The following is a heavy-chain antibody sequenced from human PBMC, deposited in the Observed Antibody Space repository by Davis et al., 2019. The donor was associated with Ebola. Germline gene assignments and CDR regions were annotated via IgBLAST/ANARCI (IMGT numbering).Heavy chain of an antibody. CDR2: IYTSGST. Sequence: PSETLSLTCTVSGGSISSYYWSWIRQPAGKGLEWIGRIYTSGSTNYNPSLKSRVTMSVDTSKNQFSLKLSSVTAADTAVYYCARGPHYDSRYGYYFDYWGQGTLVTVSS. V-gene: IGHV4-4*07. D-gene: IGHD3-22*01. CDR3: ARGPHYDSRYGYYFDY. J-gene: IGHJ4*02. CDR1: GGSISSYY.